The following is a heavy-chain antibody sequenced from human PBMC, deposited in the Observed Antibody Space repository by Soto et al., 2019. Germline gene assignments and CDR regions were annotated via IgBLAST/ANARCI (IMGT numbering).Heavy chain of an antibody. J-gene: IGHJ4*02. CDR2: ISSSSSYI. CDR1: GFTFSSYS. D-gene: IGHD3-9*01. Sequence: GGSLRLSCAASGFTFSSYSMNWVRQAPGKGLEWVTSISSSSSYIYYADSVKGRFTISRDNAKNSLYLQMNSLRAEDTAVYYCARDSPPPILTGYYIRTYFDYWGQGTLVTVSS. V-gene: IGHV3-21*01. CDR3: ARDSPPPILTGYYIRTYFDY.